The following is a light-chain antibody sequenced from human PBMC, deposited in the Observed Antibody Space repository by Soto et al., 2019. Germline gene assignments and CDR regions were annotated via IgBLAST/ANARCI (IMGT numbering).Light chain of an antibody. V-gene: IGLV2-14*01. Sequence: QSVLTXPASVSGSPGQAITISCTGTSSDVGRYNYVSWYQHHPGTAPKLMIYEVSNRPSGVSNRFSGSKSGNTASLTISGLQAEDEADYYCSSYTSSSTQVFGTGTKVTV. CDR1: SSDVGRYNY. CDR3: SSYTSSSTQV. J-gene: IGLJ1*01. CDR2: EVS.